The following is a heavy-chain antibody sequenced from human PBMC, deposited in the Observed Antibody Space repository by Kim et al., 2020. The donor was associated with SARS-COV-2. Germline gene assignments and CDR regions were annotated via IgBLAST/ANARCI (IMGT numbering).Heavy chain of an antibody. CDR3: ARGQYSSSWYGVRGWFDP. J-gene: IGHJ5*02. D-gene: IGHD6-13*01. Sequence: LKSRVTISVDPSKNQFSLKLSSVTAADTAGYYCARGQYSSSWYGVRGWFDPWGQGTLVTVSS. V-gene: IGHV4-34*01.